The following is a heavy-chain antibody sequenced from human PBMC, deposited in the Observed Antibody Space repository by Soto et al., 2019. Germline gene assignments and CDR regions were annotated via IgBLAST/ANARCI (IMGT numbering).Heavy chain of an antibody. Sequence: PGGSLRLSCAASGFTFSSYSMNWVRQAPGKGLEWVSSISSSSSYIYYADSVKGRFTISRDNAKNSLYLQMNSLRAEDTAVYYCARGPITMVRGAPDYWGQGTLVTVSS. V-gene: IGHV3-21*01. CDR3: ARGPITMVRGAPDY. J-gene: IGHJ4*02. CDR1: GFTFSSYS. CDR2: ISSSSSYI. D-gene: IGHD3-10*01.